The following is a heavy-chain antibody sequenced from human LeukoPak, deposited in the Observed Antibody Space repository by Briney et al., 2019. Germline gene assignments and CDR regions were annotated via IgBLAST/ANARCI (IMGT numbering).Heavy chain of an antibody. V-gene: IGHV3-74*01. CDR1: GFTFSSYW. CDR2: INSDGSST. D-gene: IGHD2-15*01. Sequence: GGSLRLSCAASGFTFSSYWMHWVRQAPGKGLVWVSRINSDGSSTSYADSVKGRFTISRDNSKNTLYLQMNSLRAEDTAIYYCAKNGDRGAYCTGGTCYPYFYYYMDVWGKGTTVTI. CDR3: AKNGDRGAYCTGGTCYPYFYYYMDV. J-gene: IGHJ6*03.